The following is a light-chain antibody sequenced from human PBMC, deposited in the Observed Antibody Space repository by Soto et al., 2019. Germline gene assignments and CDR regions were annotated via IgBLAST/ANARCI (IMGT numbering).Light chain of an antibody. J-gene: IGLJ2*01. CDR2: EVT. V-gene: IGLV2-8*01. CDR1: SSDVGGYDY. CDR3: ATWDDDLYTPI. Sequence: QSALTQPPSASGSPGQSVTISCTGTSSDVGGYDYVSWYQQRPGKAPKLLIHEVTKRPSGVPDRFSGSKSGNTASLTVSGLQAEDEADYYCATWDDDLYTPIIGGGTKLTVL.